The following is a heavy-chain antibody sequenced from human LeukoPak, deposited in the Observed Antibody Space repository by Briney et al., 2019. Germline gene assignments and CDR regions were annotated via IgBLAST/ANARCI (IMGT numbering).Heavy chain of an antibody. J-gene: IGHJ4*02. CDR3: ARGPPSQRYYYDSSGYYLNY. CDR1: GYTFTSYD. Sequence: ASVTVSCTASGYTFTSYDINWVRQAPGQGLEWVGWMNHNSGNTDYAQKFQGRVIITRNTSISTAYMELSSLRSEDTAVYYCARGPPSQRYYYDSSGYYLNYWGQGTLVTVSS. CDR2: MNHNSGNT. V-gene: IGHV1-8*03. D-gene: IGHD3-22*01.